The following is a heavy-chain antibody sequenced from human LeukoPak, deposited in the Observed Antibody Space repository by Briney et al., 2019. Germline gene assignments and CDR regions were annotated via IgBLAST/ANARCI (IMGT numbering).Heavy chain of an antibody. Sequence: PSETLSLTCTVSSGSIINSDLYWSWIRQSPGKGLEWIGYIYHSTNTYYNPSLKSRVTMSVDSSKNRFSLRLTSVTAADTAVYYCAGGIGTTVRGYFDFWGQGTQVTVSS. D-gene: IGHD4-11*01. CDR3: AGGIGTTVRGYFDF. CDR1: SGSIINSDLY. V-gene: IGHV4-30-2*06. J-gene: IGHJ4*02. CDR2: IYHSTNT.